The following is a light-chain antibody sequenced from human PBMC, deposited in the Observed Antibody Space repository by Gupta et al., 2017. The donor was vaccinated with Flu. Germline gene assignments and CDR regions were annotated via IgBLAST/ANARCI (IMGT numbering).Light chain of an antibody. J-gene: IGKJ3*01. V-gene: IGKV1-39*01. CDR1: QTINNY. Sequence: DIQMAQSPSSLSASVGDRVTITCRASQTINNYLNWYQQKPGKAPRLLIYASSSLQSGVPLRFSGSGSGTDFALTISSLQPEDFATYFCQQSYSTPFTSGPGTKVDI. CDR3: QQSYSTPFT. CDR2: ASS.